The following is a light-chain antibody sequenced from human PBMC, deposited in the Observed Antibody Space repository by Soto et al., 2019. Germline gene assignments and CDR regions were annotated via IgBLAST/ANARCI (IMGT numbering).Light chain of an antibody. CDR2: GAF. J-gene: IGKJ4*01. V-gene: IGKV3-15*01. Sequence: EIVMTQSPATLSVSPGETATLSCRASQSVSFHLAWYQQKPGQGPRPLIYGAFTRATGIPARFSGSGSGTDFTLTISSLQSEDFAVYYCQQYKNWPPLTFGGGTKVEIK. CDR3: QQYKNWPPLT. CDR1: QSVSFH.